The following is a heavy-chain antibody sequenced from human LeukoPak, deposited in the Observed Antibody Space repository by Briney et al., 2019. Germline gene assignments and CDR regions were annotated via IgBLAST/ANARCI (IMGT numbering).Heavy chain of an antibody. CDR1: DSLSGSS. V-gene: IGHV4-34*01. J-gene: IGHJ6*03. D-gene: IGHD1-20*01. CDR3: ARGILRYDWTDSDVRAFHYYYYMDV. Sequence: PSETLSLTCAGDSLSGSSVTWVRQPPGKGLEWIGEISQSGNTNYSPSLKSRLTTSIDTSKSQISLNLSSATTADTAVYFCARGILRYDWTDSDVRAFHYYYYMDVWGPGVTVIVSS. CDR2: ISQSGNT.